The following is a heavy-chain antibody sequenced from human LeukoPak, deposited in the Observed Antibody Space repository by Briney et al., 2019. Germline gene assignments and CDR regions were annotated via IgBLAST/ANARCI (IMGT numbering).Heavy chain of an antibody. CDR1: GGSISSYH. D-gene: IGHD1-1*01. V-gene: IGHV4-59*08. J-gene: IGHJ4*02. CDR3: ARRTPVFDY. CDR2: IYYSGST. Sequence: PSETLSLTCSVSGGSISSYHWGWIRQPPGKGLEWIGYIYYSGSTNYNPSLKSRVTISVDTSKNQFSLKLSSVTAADTAVYYCARRTPVFDYWGQGTLVTVSS.